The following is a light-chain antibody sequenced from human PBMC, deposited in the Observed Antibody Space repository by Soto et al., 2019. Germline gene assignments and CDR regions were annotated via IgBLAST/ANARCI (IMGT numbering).Light chain of an antibody. V-gene: IGKV3-15*01. CDR3: QQYNNWLVT. CDR1: QSVSSN. Sequence: EIVMTQSPATLSVSPGERATLSCRASQSVSSNLVWYQQKPGQAPRLLIYGASTRATGTPARFSGSGSGTEFTHTISSLQSEDFAVYYCQQYNNWLVTFGQGTKV. CDR2: GAS. J-gene: IGKJ1*01.